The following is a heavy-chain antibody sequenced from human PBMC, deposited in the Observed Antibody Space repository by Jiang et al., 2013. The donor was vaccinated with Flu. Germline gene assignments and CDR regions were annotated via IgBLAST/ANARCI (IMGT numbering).Heavy chain of an antibody. D-gene: IGHD2-15*01. V-gene: IGHV4-59*08. CDR1: GGSISSYY. CDR3: ARQMYCSGGSCYLLFDY. J-gene: IGHJ4*02. CDR2: IYYTGST. Sequence: LLKPSETLSLTCTVSGGSISSYYWSWIRQPPGKGLEWIGYIYYTGSTNYNPSLKSRVTISVDTSKNQFSLKLSSVTAADTAVYYCARQMYCSGGSCYLLFDYWGQGTLVTVSS.